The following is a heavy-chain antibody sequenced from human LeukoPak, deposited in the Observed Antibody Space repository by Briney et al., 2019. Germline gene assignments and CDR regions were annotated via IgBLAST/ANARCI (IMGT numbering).Heavy chain of an antibody. CDR2: ISGSGGST. Sequence: GGSLRLSCAASGFTFSNAWMSWVRQAPGKGLEWVSAISGSGGSTYYADSVKGRFTISRDNSKNTLYLQMNSLRAEDTAVYYCAKGTIVVSNYYFDYWGQGTLVTVSS. D-gene: IGHD3-22*01. CDR3: AKGTIVVSNYYFDY. V-gene: IGHV3-23*01. J-gene: IGHJ4*02. CDR1: GFTFSNAW.